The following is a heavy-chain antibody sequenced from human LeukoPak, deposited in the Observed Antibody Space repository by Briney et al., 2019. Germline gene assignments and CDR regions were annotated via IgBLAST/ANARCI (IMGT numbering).Heavy chain of an antibody. CDR2: INHSGST. Sequence: SETLSLTCAVYGGSFSGYYWSWIRQPPGKGLEWIGEINHSGSTNYNPSLKSRVTISVDTSKNQFSLKLSSVSAEDTALYYCARERLGGSYYRPVEYWGQGTLVTVSS. D-gene: IGHD1-26*01. CDR1: GGSFSGYY. V-gene: IGHV4-34*01. CDR3: ARERLGGSYYRPVEY. J-gene: IGHJ4*02.